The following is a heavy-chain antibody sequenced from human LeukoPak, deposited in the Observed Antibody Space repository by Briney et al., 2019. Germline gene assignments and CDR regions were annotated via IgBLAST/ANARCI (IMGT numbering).Heavy chain of an antibody. CDR1: GYTFTGYY. J-gene: IGHJ3*02. D-gene: IGHD5-18*01. Sequence: ASVKVSCKASGYTFTGYYMHWVPQAPGQGLEWMGRINPNSGGTNYAQKFQGRVTMTRDTSISTAYMELSRLRSDDTAVYYCARDRDTAMADDAFDIWGQGTMVSVSS. V-gene: IGHV1-2*06. CDR3: ARDRDTAMADDAFDI. CDR2: INPNSGGT.